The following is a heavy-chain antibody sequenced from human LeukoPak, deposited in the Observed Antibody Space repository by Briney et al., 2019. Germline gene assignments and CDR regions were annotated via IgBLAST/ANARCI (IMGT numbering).Heavy chain of an antibody. CDR1: GFTFDDYA. CDR3: AKGAAAGLNYYFDY. D-gene: IGHD6-13*01. Sequence: PGRSLRLSCAASGFTFDDYAMHWVRQAPGKGLEGVSGISWNSGSICYADSVKGRFTISRDNAKNSLYLQMNGLRAEDMALYYCAKGAAAGLNYYFDYWGQGTLVTVSS. J-gene: IGHJ4*02. CDR2: ISWNSGSI. V-gene: IGHV3-9*03.